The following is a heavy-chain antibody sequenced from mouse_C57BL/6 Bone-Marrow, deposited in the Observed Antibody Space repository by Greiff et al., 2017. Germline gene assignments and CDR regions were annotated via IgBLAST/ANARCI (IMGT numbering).Heavy chain of an antibody. V-gene: IGHV5-9-1*02. J-gene: IGHJ3*01. D-gene: IGHD1-1*01. CDR3: TRDRSHYYGSSLLAY. CDR1: GFTFSSYA. CDR2: ISSGGDYI. Sequence: EVQVVESGEGLVKPGGSLKLSCAASGFTFSSYAMSWVRQTPEKRLEWVAYISSGGDYIYYADTVKGRFTISRDNARNTLYLQMSSLKSEDTAMYYCTRDRSHYYGSSLLAYWGQGTLVTVAA.